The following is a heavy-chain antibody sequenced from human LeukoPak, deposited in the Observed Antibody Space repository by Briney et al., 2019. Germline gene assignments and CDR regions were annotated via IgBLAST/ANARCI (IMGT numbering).Heavy chain of an antibody. CDR2: IKQHGSEK. D-gene: IGHD2/OR15-2a*01. Sequence: EGSLRLSCAASGFTFNYSWMSWVRQAPGKGLQWVANIKQHGSEKSYLDSVKGRFTISRDNTKNSLFLQMNSLRAEDTAVYYCARVGIDYLASYHFDQWGQGTLVTVSS. V-gene: IGHV3-7*01. CDR1: GFTFNYSW. CDR3: ARVGIDYLASYHFDQ. J-gene: IGHJ4*02.